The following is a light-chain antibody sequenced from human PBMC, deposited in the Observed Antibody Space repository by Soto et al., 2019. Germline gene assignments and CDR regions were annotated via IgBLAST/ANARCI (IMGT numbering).Light chain of an antibody. J-gene: IGKJ1*01. Sequence: DFLMTQSPSTLSASVGDRVTITCRASQRISDRLAWYQQKPGNAPKLLIYKASSLQSGVPSRFSGSGSGTEFTLTIISLQPDDFAMYYCQQYNSYRWTFGQVTKVEIK. CDR2: KAS. V-gene: IGKV1-5*03. CDR3: QQYNSYRWT. CDR1: QRISDR.